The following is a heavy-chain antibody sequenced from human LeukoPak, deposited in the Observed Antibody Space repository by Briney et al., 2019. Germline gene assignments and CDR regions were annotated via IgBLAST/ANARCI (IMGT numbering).Heavy chain of an antibody. CDR3: ARRVTMVRGNRYNWFDP. CDR1: GGSISSCY. D-gene: IGHD3-10*01. Sequence: SETLSLTCTVSGGSISSCYWSWLRQPPGKGLEWIGYIYYSGSTNYNPSLKSRVTISVDTSKNQFSLKLSYVTAADTAVYYCARRVTMVRGNRYNWFDPWGQGTLVTVPS. V-gene: IGHV4-59*01. J-gene: IGHJ5*02. CDR2: IYYSGST.